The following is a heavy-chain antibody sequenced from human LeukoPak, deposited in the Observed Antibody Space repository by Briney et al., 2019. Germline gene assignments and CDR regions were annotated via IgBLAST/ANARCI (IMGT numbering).Heavy chain of an antibody. D-gene: IGHD2-2*01. CDR2: IYYSGST. CDR3: ARGVYCSSASCYWD. Sequence: SETLSLTCTVSGGSISSYYWSWIRQPPGKGLEWIGYIYYSGSTNYNPSLKSRVTISVDTSKNQFSLNLRFVTDADTAVYYCARGVYCSSASCYWDWGQGTLVTVSS. J-gene: IGHJ4*02. V-gene: IGHV4-59*08. CDR1: GGSISSYY.